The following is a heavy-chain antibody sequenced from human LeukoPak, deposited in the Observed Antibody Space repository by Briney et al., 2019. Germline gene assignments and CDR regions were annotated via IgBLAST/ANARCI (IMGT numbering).Heavy chain of an antibody. Sequence: GGSLRLSCVASGFTFSNYWMSWVRQAPGKGLECVANIKEDGSEKYYVDSVKGRFTISRDNAKNSLYLQMNSLRAEDTAVYYCARAGDYGDYESDYWGQGTLVTVSS. J-gene: IGHJ4*02. CDR2: IKEDGSEK. V-gene: IGHV3-7*01. D-gene: IGHD4-17*01. CDR3: ARAGDYGDYESDY. CDR1: GFTFSNYW.